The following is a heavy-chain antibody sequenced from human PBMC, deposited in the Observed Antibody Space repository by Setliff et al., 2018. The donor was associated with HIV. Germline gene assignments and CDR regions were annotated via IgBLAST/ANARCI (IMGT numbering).Heavy chain of an antibody. V-gene: IGHV4-4*08. D-gene: IGHD2-15*01. Sequence: PSETLSLTCTVSGDSSSNDYWTWVRQPPGKGLEWIGNIHTSGTTKYNPSLNSRVTVSVDMSKSQLSLRLSSVTAADTAMYYCAREYYRSGGYYSGWKYYYMDVWGKGTTVTVSS. CDR2: IHTSGTT. CDR3: AREYYRSGGYYSGWKYYYMDV. J-gene: IGHJ6*03. CDR1: GDSSSNDY.